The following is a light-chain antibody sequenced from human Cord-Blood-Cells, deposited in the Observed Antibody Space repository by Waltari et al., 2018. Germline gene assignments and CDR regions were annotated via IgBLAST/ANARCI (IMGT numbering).Light chain of an antibody. V-gene: IGKV1-5*01. CDR2: DAS. J-gene: IGKJ1*01. Sequence: DIQMTQSPSTLSASVGDRVTITCRASQSISSWLAWYQQKPGKAPKLLIYDASSLESGVPPRFSGSGSGTEFTLTINSLQPDDFATYYCQQYNSYWTFGQGTKVEIK. CDR3: QQYNSYWT. CDR1: QSISSW.